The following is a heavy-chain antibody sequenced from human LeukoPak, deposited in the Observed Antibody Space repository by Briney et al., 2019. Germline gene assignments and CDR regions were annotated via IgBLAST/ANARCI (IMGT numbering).Heavy chain of an antibody. CDR2: IRYDGRNK. CDR3: AKGGSNNWSFDN. J-gene: IGHJ4*02. Sequence: GGSLRLSCAASGFTFSSYAMHWVRQAPGKGLQWVAYIRYDGRNKYSADSVKGRFTIYRDNSKSTLYLQMNSLRPEDTAVYYCAKGGSNNWSFDNWGQGTLVTVSS. CDR1: GFTFSSYA. V-gene: IGHV3-30*02. D-gene: IGHD1-1*01.